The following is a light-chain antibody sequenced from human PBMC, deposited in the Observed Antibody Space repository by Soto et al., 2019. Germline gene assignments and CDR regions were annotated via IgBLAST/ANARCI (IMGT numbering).Light chain of an antibody. CDR2: GAS. CDR1: QSVSSGY. Sequence: EIVFTQSPCTLSLSPGERATLSCRASQSVSSGYLAWYQQKPGQAPSLLIYGASSRATGIPDRFSGSGSGTDFTLTISRLEPEDFAVYFCQQYSNSPQTFGQGTKVDIK. J-gene: IGKJ1*01. V-gene: IGKV3-20*01. CDR3: QQYSNSPQT.